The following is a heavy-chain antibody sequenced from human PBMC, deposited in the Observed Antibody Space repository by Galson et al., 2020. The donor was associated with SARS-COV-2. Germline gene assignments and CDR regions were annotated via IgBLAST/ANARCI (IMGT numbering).Heavy chain of an antibody. CDR1: GFSVRRGHF. V-gene: IGHV4-38-2*01. J-gene: IGHJ6*02. CDR2: FYQDGTS. CDR3: ARHAAECSGGVCTHPYFAALDV. Sequence: SETLSLTCAVSGFSVRRGHFWGWIRQPPGRGLEWIGNFYQDGTSYYNPSLKSRVSISTDTSTNVVSLRLKSVTAADTAVYYCARHAAECSGGVCTHPYFAALDVWGQGTTVIVS. D-gene: IGHD2-8*02.